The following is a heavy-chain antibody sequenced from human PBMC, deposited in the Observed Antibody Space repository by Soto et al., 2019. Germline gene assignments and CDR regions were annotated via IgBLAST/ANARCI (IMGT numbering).Heavy chain of an antibody. V-gene: IGHV4-34*01. Sequence: PSETLSLTCDVHGGSFSGYYWSWIRQPPGKGLEWIGSIYYSGSTYYNPSLKSRVTVSVDTSKNQFSLKLSSVTAADTAVYYCARHPSDFWFDPWGQGTLVTVSS. CDR2: IYYSGST. D-gene: IGHD2-21*02. CDR1: GGSFSGYY. J-gene: IGHJ5*02. CDR3: ARHPSDFWFDP.